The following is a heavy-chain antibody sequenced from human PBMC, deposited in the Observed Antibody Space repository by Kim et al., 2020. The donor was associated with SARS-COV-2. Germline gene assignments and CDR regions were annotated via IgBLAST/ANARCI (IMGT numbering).Heavy chain of an antibody. J-gene: IGHJ4*02. D-gene: IGHD3-22*01. V-gene: IGHV3-21*01. Sequence: VKGRFTLSREKAKNALYLQMNSLRAEDTAVYYCARDPGQAYYDSSGYSNYWGQGTLVTVSS. CDR3: ARDPGQAYYDSSGYSNY.